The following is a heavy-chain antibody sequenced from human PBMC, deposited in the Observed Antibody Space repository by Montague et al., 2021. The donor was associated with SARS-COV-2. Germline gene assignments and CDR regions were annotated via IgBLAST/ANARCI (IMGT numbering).Heavy chain of an antibody. CDR1: GGSISSYY. CDR2: IYTSGST. Sequence: SETLSLTCTVSGGSISSYYWSWIRQPAGKGLELIWLIYTSGSTNYNPSLTSRVTMSVDTSKNQFSLQLNSVTAADTAVYYCACDLIVYDYVWGSYRPDGMDVWGQGTTVTVSS. J-gene: IGHJ6*02. CDR3: ACDLIVYDYVWGSYRPDGMDV. D-gene: IGHD3-16*02. V-gene: IGHV4-4*07.